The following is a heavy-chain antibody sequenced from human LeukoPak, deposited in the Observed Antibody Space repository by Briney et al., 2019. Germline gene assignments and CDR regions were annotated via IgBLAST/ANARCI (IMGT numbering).Heavy chain of an antibody. CDR1: SYSISSRYY. CDR3: ERARSPFLGYCSSTSCEGQYYFDY. CDR2: IYCSGST. J-gene: IGHJ4*02. V-gene: IGHV4-61*01. D-gene: IGHD2-2*01. Sequence: PSETLSLTCVVSSYSISSRYYWGWIRQPPGKGLEWIGYIYCSGSTNYNPSLKSRVTISVDTSKNQFSLKLSSVTAADTAVYYCERARSPFLGYCSSTSCEGQYYFDYWGQGTLVTVSS.